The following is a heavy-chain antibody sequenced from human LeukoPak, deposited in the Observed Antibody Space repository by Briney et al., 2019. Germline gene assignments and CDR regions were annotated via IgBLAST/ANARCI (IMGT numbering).Heavy chain of an antibody. CDR1: GYTFTYRY. J-gene: IGHJ4*02. V-gene: IGHV1-45*02. Sequence: SVKVSCKASGYTFTYRYLHWVRQAPGQALEWMGWITPFNGNTNYAQKFQDRVTITRDRSMSTAYMELSSLRSEDTAMYYCASSLGATREDPPLDYWGQGTLVTVSS. CDR3: ASSLGATREDPPLDY. D-gene: IGHD1-26*01. CDR2: ITPFNGNT.